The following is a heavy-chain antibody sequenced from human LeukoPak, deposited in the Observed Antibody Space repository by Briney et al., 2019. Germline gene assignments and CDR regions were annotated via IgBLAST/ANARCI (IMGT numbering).Heavy chain of an antibody. J-gene: IGHJ5*02. CDR3: ARARMQFDP. Sequence: PSETLSLTCAVYGGSFSGYYWSWIRQPPGKGLEWIGEINHSGSTNYNPSLKSRVTISVDTSKNQFSPKLSSVTAADTAVYYCARARMQFDPWGQGTLVTVSS. CDR2: INHSGST. V-gene: IGHV4-34*01. D-gene: IGHD2-15*01. CDR1: GGSFSGYY.